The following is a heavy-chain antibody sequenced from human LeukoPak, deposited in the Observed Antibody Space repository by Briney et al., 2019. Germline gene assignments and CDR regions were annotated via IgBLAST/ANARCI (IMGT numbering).Heavy chain of an antibody. V-gene: IGHV4-34*01. D-gene: IGHD6-19*01. Sequence: LETLSLTCAVYGGSFSGYYWSWIRQPPGKGLEWIGEINHSGSTNYNPSLKSRVTISVDTSKNQFSLKLSSVTAADTAVYYCVLYSSGRGVYGMDVWGQGTTVTVSS. CDR1: GGSFSGYY. CDR3: VLYSSGRGVYGMDV. CDR2: INHSGST. J-gene: IGHJ6*02.